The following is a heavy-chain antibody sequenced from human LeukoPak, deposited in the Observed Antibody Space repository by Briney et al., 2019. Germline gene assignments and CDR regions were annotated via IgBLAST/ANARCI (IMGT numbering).Heavy chain of an antibody. V-gene: IGHV3-21*01. D-gene: IGHD6-6*01. CDR1: GFTFSSYS. J-gene: IGHJ5*02. CDR3: ARDSYGSSSYWFDP. CDR2: ISSSSSYI. Sequence: KAGGSLRLSCAASGFTFSSYSMNWVRQAPGKGLEWVSSISSSSSYIYYADSVKGRFTISRDNAKNSLYLQMNSLRAEDTAVYYCARDSYGSSSYWFDPWGQGTLVTVSS.